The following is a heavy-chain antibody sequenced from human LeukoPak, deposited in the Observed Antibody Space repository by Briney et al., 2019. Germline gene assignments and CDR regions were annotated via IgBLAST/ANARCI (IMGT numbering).Heavy chain of an antibody. V-gene: IGHV6-1*01. CDR1: GDSVSSNRVT. J-gene: IGHJ4*02. CDR2: TYYRSKWNT. Sequence: SQTLSLTCAISGDSVSSNRVTWNWLRQSPSRGLEWLGRTYYRSKWNTDYTPAVRSRITVNADTSKNQFSLQLNFVTPEDTAVYYCARELPGGHPSRFDYWGRGILVTVSS. CDR3: ARELPGGHPSRFDY. D-gene: IGHD2-8*02.